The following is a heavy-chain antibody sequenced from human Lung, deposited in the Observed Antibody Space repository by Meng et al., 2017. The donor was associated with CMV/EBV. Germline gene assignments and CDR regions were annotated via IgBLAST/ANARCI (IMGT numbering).Heavy chain of an antibody. J-gene: IGHJ5*02. CDR1: GYSFTDYG. Sequence: ASXXVSXKASGYSFTDYGISWVRQAPGQGLEWVGWISPYDGDTNYARKLQGRVTMTTDTSKNTAYMELRSLRSDDTAVYYCARDLEYCGSTTCYEDCFDPWGQGXLVTVSS. CDR3: ARDLEYCGSTTCYEDCFDP. CDR2: ISPYDGDT. D-gene: IGHD2-2*01. V-gene: IGHV1-18*01.